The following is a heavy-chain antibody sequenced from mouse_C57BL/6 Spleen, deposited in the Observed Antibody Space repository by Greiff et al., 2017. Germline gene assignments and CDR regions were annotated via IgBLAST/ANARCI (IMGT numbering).Heavy chain of an antibody. D-gene: IGHD2-14*01. J-gene: IGHJ2*01. Sequence: QVQLQQPGAELVKPGASVKMSCKASGYTFTSYWITWVKQRPGQGLEWIGDIYPGSGSTNYNEKFKSKATLTVDTPSSTAYMQLSSLTSEDSAVYYCAREGYARDYWGQGTTLTVSS. CDR3: AREGYARDY. CDR2: IYPGSGST. CDR1: GYTFTSYW. V-gene: IGHV1-55*01.